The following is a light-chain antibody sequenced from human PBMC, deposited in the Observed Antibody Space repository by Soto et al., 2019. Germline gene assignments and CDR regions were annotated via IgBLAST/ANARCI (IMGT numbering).Light chain of an antibody. Sequence: EIVLTQSPGTLSLSPGERATLSCRASQSVSSSYLAWDQQKPGQAPRLLIYGASSTATGIPDRFSGSGSGRDFTLTISRLEPEDFAVYYCQQYGSSPWTFGQGTKVEIK. J-gene: IGKJ1*01. CDR1: QSVSSSY. V-gene: IGKV3-20*01. CDR2: GAS. CDR3: QQYGSSPWT.